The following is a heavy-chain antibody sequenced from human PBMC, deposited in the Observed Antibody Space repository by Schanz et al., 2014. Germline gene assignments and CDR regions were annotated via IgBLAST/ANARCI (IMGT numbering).Heavy chain of an antibody. CDR1: GYTFTDYG. J-gene: IGHJ4*02. Sequence: QVQLVQSGAEVKKPGASVKVSCKASGYTFTDYGLSWVRQAPGQGLEWLGWMNPNSGNPGVAQKFRGRVTMTRNTTMSTAYIELHILTSEDAAVYYCAGGRTFDYWGQGTLVTVSS. V-gene: IGHV1-8*02. CDR2: MNPNSGNP. CDR3: AGGRTFDY.